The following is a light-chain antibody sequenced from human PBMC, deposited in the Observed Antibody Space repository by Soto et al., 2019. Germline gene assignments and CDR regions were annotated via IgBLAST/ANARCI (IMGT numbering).Light chain of an antibody. V-gene: IGKV1-5*03. CDR2: KAS. J-gene: IGKJ1*01. CDR1: QSISNW. CDR3: QQYHDWSPLT. Sequence: DIQMTQSPSTLSASVGDRVTLTCRARQSISNWLAWYQQKPGKAPKILIYKASSLESGVPSRFSGGGSGTEVTLTISSLKSEDFAVYYCQQYHDWSPLTFGQGTKVDIK.